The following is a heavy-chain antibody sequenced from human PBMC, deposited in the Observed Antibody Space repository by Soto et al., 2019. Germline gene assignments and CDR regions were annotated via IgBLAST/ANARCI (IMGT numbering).Heavy chain of an antibody. CDR1: GHTFSNYA. D-gene: IGHD5-12*01. J-gene: IGHJ1*01. CDR3: ARVRGGTIGYGGYDLGKWDN. Sequence: VHLVQSGPEVKKPGASVKVSCKTSGHTFSNYAFSWVLQAPGQGLECVGWISANNGQTHYVQNYKGKVTMTTDQSTSTVYMEPRSLRIDETAVYLCARVRGGTIGYGGYDLGKWDNWGQGTLVTVSP. V-gene: IGHV1-18*01. CDR2: ISANNGQT.